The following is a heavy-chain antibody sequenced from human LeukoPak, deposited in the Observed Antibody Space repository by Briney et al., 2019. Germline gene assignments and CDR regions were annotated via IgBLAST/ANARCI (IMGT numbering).Heavy chain of an antibody. V-gene: IGHV4-4*02. J-gene: IGHJ4*02. D-gene: IGHD2-2*01. CDR1: GGSISSSNW. CDR3: ARNPSYCSSTSCSTTHFDY. Sequence: SGTLSLTCAVSGGSISSSNWWSWVRQPPGKGLEWIGYIYHSGSTYYNPSLKSRVTISVDRSKNQFSLKLSSVTAADTAVYYCARNPSYCSSTSCSTTHFDYWGQGTLVTVSS. CDR2: IYHSGST.